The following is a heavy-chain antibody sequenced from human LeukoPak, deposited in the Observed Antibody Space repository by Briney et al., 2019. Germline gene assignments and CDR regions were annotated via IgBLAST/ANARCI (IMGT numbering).Heavy chain of an antibody. J-gene: IGHJ6*02. CDR3: ANSPTSTATTFYGMDV. CDR1: GFTFDTYA. V-gene: IGHV3-23*01. CDR2: LSGSGGST. Sequence: GGSLRLSCAASGFTFDTYAMSWVRQAPGKGLEWVSGLSGSGGSTYYADSVKGRFTISRDNAKNTLYLQMNSLRAEDTAVYYCANSPTSTATTFYGMDVWGRGTTVTVSS. D-gene: IGHD1-26*01.